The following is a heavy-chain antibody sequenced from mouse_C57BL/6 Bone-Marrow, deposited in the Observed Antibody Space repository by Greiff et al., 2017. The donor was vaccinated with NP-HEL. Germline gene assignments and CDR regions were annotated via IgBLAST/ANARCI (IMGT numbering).Heavy chain of an antibody. J-gene: IGHJ2*01. Sequence: QVQPQQPGAELVRPGSSVKLSCKASGYTFTSYWMDWVKQRPGQGLEWIGNIYPSDSETHYNQKFKDKATLTVDKSSSTAYMQLSSLTSEDSAVYYCARGGTTVVADYWGQGTTLTVSS. CDR2: IYPSDSET. V-gene: IGHV1-61*01. CDR1: GYTFTSYW. CDR3: ARGGTTVVADY. D-gene: IGHD1-1*01.